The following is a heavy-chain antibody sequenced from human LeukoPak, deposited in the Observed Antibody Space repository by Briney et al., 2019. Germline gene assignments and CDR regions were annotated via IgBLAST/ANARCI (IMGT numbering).Heavy chain of an antibody. D-gene: IGHD3-9*01. J-gene: IGHJ4*02. CDR1: GFTFDDYA. CDR3: AKGNLPFDILTGYFDY. CDR2: ISWNSGSI. Sequence: GRSLRLSCAASGFTFDDYAMHWVRQAPGKGLEWVSGISWNSGSIGYADSAKGRFTISRDNAKNSLYLQMNSLRAEDTALYYCAKGNLPFDILTGYFDYWGQGTLVTVSS. V-gene: IGHV3-9*01.